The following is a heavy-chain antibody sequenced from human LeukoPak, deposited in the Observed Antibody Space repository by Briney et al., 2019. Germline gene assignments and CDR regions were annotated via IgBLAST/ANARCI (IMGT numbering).Heavy chain of an antibody. V-gene: IGHV1-8*01. CDR1: GYTFTSYD. CDR3: ATTIPYYDSSGRKTQVAFDI. D-gene: IGHD3-22*01. CDR2: MNPNSANT. Sequence: ASVKVSCKPSGYTFTSYDINWVQQATGQGLEWMGWMNPNSANTGYAQKFQDRVTMTRKTSISTAHMELSSLRSEDTAVYYCATTIPYYDSSGRKTQVAFDIWGQGTTVTVSS. J-gene: IGHJ3*02.